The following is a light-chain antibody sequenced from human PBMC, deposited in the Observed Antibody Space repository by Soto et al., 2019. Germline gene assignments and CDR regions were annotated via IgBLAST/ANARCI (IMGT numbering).Light chain of an antibody. V-gene: IGKV2-28*01. J-gene: IGKJ5*01. CDR1: QSLLHLNGNNY. CDR3: MQALQNPVT. CDR2: WGS. Sequence: DMVMTQSPLALPVTPGEPASISCRSSQSLLHLNGNNYLDWYLQKPGQSPQLLIYWGSNRASGVPDRFSGSGSGTDFTLKISRVEAEDVGIYYCMQALQNPVTFGQGTRLEIK.